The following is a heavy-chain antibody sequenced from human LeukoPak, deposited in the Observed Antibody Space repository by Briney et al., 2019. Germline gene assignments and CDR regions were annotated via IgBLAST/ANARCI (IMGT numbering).Heavy chain of an antibody. CDR3: AGVDYGDYVLDY. J-gene: IGHJ4*02. Sequence: GGSLRLSCAASGFTFSSYGMHWVRQAPGKGLEWVAVIWYDGSNKYYADSVKGRFTISRDNSKNTLYLQMNSLRAEDTAVYYCAGVDYGDYVLDYWGQGTLVTVSS. D-gene: IGHD4-17*01. CDR2: IWYDGSNK. CDR1: GFTFSSYG. V-gene: IGHV3-33*08.